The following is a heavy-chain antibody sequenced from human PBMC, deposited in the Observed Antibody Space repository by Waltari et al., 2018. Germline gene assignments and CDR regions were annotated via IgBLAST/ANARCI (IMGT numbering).Heavy chain of an antibody. CDR3: ARRMVRGGTPDY. V-gene: IGHV4-39*01. Sequence: QLQLQESGPGLVKPSETLSLTCTVSGGSISSSSYYWGWLRQPPGKGLAWIGSLYYSGGTDSNPPLNGVVTISVDTSKTQFSLKLSSVTAADTAVYYCARRMVRGGTPDYWGQGTLVTVSS. J-gene: IGHJ4*02. D-gene: IGHD3-10*01. CDR2: LYYSGGT. CDR1: GGSISSSSYY.